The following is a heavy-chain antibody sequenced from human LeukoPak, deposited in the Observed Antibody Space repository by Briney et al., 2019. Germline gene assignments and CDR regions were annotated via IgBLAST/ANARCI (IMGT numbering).Heavy chain of an antibody. CDR2: IYYSGST. V-gene: IGHV4-30-4*08. CDR1: GGSISSGDYY. CDR3: ARGSRDDYSLRFRWFDP. D-gene: IGHD5-24*01. J-gene: IGHJ5*02. Sequence: SETLSLTCTVSGGSISSGDYYWSWIRQPPGKGLEWIGYIYYSGSTYYNPSLKSRVTISVDTSKNQFSLKLSSVTAADTAVYYCARGSRDDYSLRFRWFDPWGQGTLVTVSS.